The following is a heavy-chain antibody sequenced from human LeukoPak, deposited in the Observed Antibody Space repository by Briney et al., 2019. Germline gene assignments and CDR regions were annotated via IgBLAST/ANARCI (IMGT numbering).Heavy chain of an antibody. V-gene: IGHV3-11*01. Sequence: PGGCLRLSCAASGFTFSDYYTSWIRQAPGKGLEWGSYISSSGSTIYYADSVKGRFTNSRDKAKNSLYLQMNSLRAEDTAVYYCARVDSTGWYGGYWGQGTLVTVSS. CDR2: ISSSGSTI. CDR3: ARVDSTGWYGGY. J-gene: IGHJ4*02. D-gene: IGHD6-19*01. CDR1: GFTFSDYY.